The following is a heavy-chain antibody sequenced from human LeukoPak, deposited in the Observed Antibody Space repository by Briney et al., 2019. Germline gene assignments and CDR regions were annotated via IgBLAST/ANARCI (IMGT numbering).Heavy chain of an antibody. D-gene: IGHD3/OR15-3a*01. V-gene: IGHV3-30*02. CDR1: GFSFSSYG. CDR3: ARGSGYKYDFTGRERTKSRLDY. J-gene: IGHJ4*02. Sequence: GGSLRLSCAGSGFSFSSYGMHWVRQAPGKGLEWMAFIRSDGSNKYYADSVKGRFTISRDNSKNTLYLQMNSLRTEDTAVYYCARGSGYKYDFTGRERTKSRLDYWGQGTLVTVSS. CDR2: IRSDGSNK.